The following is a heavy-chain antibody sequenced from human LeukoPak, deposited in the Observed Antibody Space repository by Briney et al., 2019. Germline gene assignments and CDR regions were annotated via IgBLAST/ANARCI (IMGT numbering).Heavy chain of an antibody. V-gene: IGHV3-23*01. CDR3: ARGSFGDYDY. CDR2: ITASGGGT. Sequence: GGSLRLSCAASEFTFSSYAMSWVRQAPGMGLEWVSAITASGGGTYYTDSVKGRFTISRDNSKNTLYLQMNSLRAEDTAVYYCARGSFGDYDYWGQGTLVTVSS. J-gene: IGHJ4*02. D-gene: IGHD4-17*01. CDR1: EFTFSSYA.